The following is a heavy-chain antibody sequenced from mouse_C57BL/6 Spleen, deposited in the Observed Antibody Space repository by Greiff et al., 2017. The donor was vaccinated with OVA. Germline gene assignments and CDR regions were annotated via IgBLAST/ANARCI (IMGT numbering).Heavy chain of an antibody. CDR2: IDPSDSYT. CDR3: ARRGPGGDY. D-gene: IGHD3-3*01. CDR1: GYTFTSYW. Sequence: QVQLQQPGAELVKPGASVKLSCKASGYTFTSYWMQWVKQRPGQGLEWIGEIDPSDSYTNYNQKFKGKATLTVDTSSSTAYMQLSSLTSEDSAVYYCARRGPGGDYWGQGTTLTVSS. J-gene: IGHJ2*01. V-gene: IGHV1-50*01.